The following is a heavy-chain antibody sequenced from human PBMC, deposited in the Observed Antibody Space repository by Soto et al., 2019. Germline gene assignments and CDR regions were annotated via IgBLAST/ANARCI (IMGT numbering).Heavy chain of an antibody. V-gene: IGHV4-59*01. D-gene: IGHD4-17*01. Sequence: GSLRLSCTVSGGSIGSYYWSWIRQPPGKGLEWIGYIYYSGTTRYNPSLKSRVTTSVDTSKNQFSLKLSSVTAADTAVYYCARGGDFHEYWGRGILVTVSS. CDR2: IYYSGTT. CDR1: GGSIGSYY. J-gene: IGHJ4*02. CDR3: ARGGDFHEY.